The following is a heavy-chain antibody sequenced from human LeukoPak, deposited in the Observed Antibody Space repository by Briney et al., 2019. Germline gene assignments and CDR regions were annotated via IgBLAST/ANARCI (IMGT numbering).Heavy chain of an antibody. V-gene: IGHV3-30*18. D-gene: IGHD1-26*01. Sequence: GGSLRLSCAASGFTVSSNYMSWVRQAPGKGLEWVAVISYDGSNKYYADSVKGRFTTSRDNSKNTLYLQMNSLRAEDTAVYYCAKAPGVGAPDYWGQGTLVTVSS. CDR2: ISYDGSNK. CDR1: GFTVSSNY. J-gene: IGHJ4*02. CDR3: AKAPGVGAPDY.